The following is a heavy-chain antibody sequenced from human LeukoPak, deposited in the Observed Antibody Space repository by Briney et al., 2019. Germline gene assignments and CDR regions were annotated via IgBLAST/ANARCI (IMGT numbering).Heavy chain of an antibody. V-gene: IGHV3-15*01. Sequence: PGGSLRLSCAASGFTFSNAWMSWVRQAPGKGLEWVGRIKSKTDGGTTDYAAPVKGRFTISRDDSKNTLYLQMNSLKTEDTAVYYCTTDLVDLLWFGELLSSYFDYWGQGTLVTVSS. D-gene: IGHD3-10*01. CDR2: IKSKTDGGTT. CDR3: TTDLVDLLWFGELLSSYFDY. CDR1: GFTFSNAW. J-gene: IGHJ4*02.